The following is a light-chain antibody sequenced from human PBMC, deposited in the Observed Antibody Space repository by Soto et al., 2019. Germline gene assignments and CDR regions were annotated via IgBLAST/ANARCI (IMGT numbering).Light chain of an antibody. CDR2: TTA. CDR3: QQSYRFPWT. V-gene: IGKV1-39*01. J-gene: IGKJ1*01. Sequence: DIQMTQSPSSLSASVGDRVTITCRASQSINNYLNWYQQKPGKAPKLLIYTTATLQSGVPLRFSGSVSGTDFTLTISSLQPEDFATYYCQQSYRFPWTFGQGTKVEIK. CDR1: QSINNY.